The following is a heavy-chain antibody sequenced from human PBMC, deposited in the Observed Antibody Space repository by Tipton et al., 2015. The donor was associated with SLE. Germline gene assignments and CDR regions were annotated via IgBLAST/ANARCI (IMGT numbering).Heavy chain of an antibody. Sequence: SLRLSCAASGFTFDDYTMHWVRQAPGKGLEWVSLISWDGGSTYYADSVKGRFTISRDNSKNSLYLQMNSLRTEDTALYYCARGLAAAFDYWGQGTLVTASS. D-gene: IGHD6-13*01. CDR2: ISWDGGST. CDR1: GFTFDDYT. CDR3: ARGLAAAFDY. V-gene: IGHV3-43*01. J-gene: IGHJ4*02.